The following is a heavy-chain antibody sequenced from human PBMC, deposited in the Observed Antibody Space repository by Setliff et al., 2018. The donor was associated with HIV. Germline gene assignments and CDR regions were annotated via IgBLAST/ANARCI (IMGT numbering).Heavy chain of an antibody. J-gene: IGHJ4*02. V-gene: IGHV4-59*08. CDR1: GGSISSHY. CDR2: ISYTGGT. Sequence: SETLSLTCTVSGGSISSHYWSWVRQSPGKGLEWIGYISYTGGTHYNPSLKSRVSMSLDTSKNQFSLSLSSVTAADTAIYYRARHVSVGPTYYYDSWGQGTLVTVSS. D-gene: IGHD3-3*01. CDR3: ARHVSVGPTYYYDS.